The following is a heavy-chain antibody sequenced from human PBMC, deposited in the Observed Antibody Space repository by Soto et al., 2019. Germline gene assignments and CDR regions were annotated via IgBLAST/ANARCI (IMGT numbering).Heavy chain of an antibody. CDR3: AKLGTYYDFWSGYYLDY. Sequence: EVQLLESGGGLVQPGGSLRLSCAASGFTFSSYAMSWVRQAPGKGLEWVSAISGSGGSTYYADSVKGRFTIDRDNSKNTLYLQMNSLRAEDTAVYYCAKLGTYYDFWSGYYLDYWGQGTLVTVSS. J-gene: IGHJ4*02. CDR2: ISGSGGST. CDR1: GFTFSSYA. V-gene: IGHV3-23*01. D-gene: IGHD3-3*01.